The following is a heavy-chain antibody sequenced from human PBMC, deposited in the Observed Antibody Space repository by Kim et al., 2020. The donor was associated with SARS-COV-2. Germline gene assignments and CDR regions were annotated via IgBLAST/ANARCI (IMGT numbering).Heavy chain of an antibody. J-gene: IGHJ4*02. Sequence: YSPSLKGRVTISVDTSKNQFSLKLSSVTAADTAVYYCARRSSGAARRFDYWGQGTLVTVSS. CDR3: ARRSSGAARRFDY. V-gene: IGHV4-39*01. D-gene: IGHD6-6*01.